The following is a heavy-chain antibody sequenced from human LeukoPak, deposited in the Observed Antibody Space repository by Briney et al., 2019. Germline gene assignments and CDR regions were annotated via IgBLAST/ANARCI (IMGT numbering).Heavy chain of an antibody. CDR1: GGSISSGGYY. CDR2: IYYSGST. J-gene: IGHJ4*02. Sequence: SETLSPTCTVSGGSISSGGYYWSWIRHPPGKGLVWIGYIYYSGSTNYNPSLKSRVTISVDTSKNQFPLKLSSVTAADTAVYYCARATFSGYDQYFDYWGQGTLVTVSS. CDR3: ARATFSGYDQYFDY. V-gene: IGHV4-61*08. D-gene: IGHD5-12*01.